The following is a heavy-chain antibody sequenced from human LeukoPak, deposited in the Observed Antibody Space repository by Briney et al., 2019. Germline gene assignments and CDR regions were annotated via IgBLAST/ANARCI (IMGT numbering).Heavy chain of an antibody. CDR1: GFTFSDYY. V-gene: IGHV3-11*01. Sequence: GGSLRLSCAASGFTFSDYYMSWIRQAPGKGLEWVSYISSSGSTIYYADSVKGRFTISRHNSKNTLYLQMNSLRADDTAVYYCARGLTSPYWYFDLWGRGTLVTVSS. D-gene: IGHD3-9*01. J-gene: IGHJ2*01. CDR3: ARGLTSPYWYFDL. CDR2: ISSSGSTI.